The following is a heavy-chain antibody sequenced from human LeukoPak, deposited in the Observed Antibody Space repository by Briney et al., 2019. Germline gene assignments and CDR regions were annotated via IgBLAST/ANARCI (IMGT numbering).Heavy chain of an antibody. CDR3: ARDRGGSGSYYIWGDYYYYMDV. V-gene: IGHV4-59*12. D-gene: IGHD3-10*01. CDR1: GGSISSYY. CDR2: IYYSGST. Sequence: TSETLSLTCTVSGGSISSYYWSWIRQPPGKGLEWIGYIYYSGSTNYNPSLKSRVTISVDTSKNQFSLKLSSVTAADTAVYYCARDRGGSGSYYIWGDYYYYMDVWGKGTTVTISS. J-gene: IGHJ6*03.